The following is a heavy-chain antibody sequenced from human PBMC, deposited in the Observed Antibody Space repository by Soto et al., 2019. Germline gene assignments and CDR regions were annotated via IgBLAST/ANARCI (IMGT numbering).Heavy chain of an antibody. D-gene: IGHD6-13*01. CDR1: GGTFRNEA. CDR2: SIPVFGTA. J-gene: IGHJ4*01. Sequence: QVQLVQSGAEVKKPGSSVKLSCKTSGGTFRNEAINWVRQAPGQGLEWMGGSIPVFGTANYAQTFQGRFTITADESKSTAYMELSSLRSEDTAVYYCAIPLPKQQLVRGAFDHWGHGTLVTVAS. V-gene: IGHV1-69*01. CDR3: AIPLPKQQLVRGAFDH.